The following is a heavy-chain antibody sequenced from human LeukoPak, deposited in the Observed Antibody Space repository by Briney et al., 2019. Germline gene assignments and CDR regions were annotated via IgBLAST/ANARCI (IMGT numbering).Heavy chain of an antibody. CDR1: GGSISRGGYY. J-gene: IGHJ6*04. Sequence: PSETLSLTCTVSGGSISRGGYYWSWIRQHPGKGLEWIGYIYYSGSTYYNPSLKSRVTISVDTSKNQFSLKLSSVTAADTAVYYCARDGDYYGSGSYYYGMDVWGKGTTVTVSS. CDR2: IYYSGST. D-gene: IGHD3-10*01. V-gene: IGHV4-31*03. CDR3: ARDGDYYGSGSYYYGMDV.